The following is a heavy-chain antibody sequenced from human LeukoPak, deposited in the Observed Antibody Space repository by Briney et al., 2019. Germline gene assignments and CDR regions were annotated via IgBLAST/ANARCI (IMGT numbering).Heavy chain of an antibody. D-gene: IGHD2-2*01. CDR2: IRYDGSNK. Sequence: GGSLRLSCAASGFTFSSYGMHWVRQAPGKGLEWVAFIRYDGSNKYYADSVKGRFTISRDNSKNTLYLQMNSLRAEDTAVYYCAKDVNRGLGYCSSTSCYYYYYMDVWGKGTTVTVSS. CDR1: GFTFSSYG. CDR3: AKDVNRGLGYCSSTSCYYYYYMDV. J-gene: IGHJ6*03. V-gene: IGHV3-30*02.